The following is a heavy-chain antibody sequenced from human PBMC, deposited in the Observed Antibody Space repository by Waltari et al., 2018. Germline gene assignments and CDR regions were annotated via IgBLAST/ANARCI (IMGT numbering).Heavy chain of an antibody. CDR3: ARRSGYGDYDGY. CDR2: IYPGDSDT. J-gene: IGHJ4*02. V-gene: IGHV4-39*07. CDR1: GGSISSSSYY. D-gene: IGHD4-17*01. Sequence: QLQLQESGPGLVKPSETLSLTCTVSGGSISSSSYYWGWIRQPPGKGLEWMGIIYPGDSDTRYSPSFQGQVTISADKSISTAYLQWSSLKASDTAMYYCARRSGYGDYDGYWGQGTLVTVSS.